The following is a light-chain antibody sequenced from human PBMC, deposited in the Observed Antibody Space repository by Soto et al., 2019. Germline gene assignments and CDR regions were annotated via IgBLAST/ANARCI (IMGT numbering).Light chain of an antibody. CDR2: DVS. J-gene: IGLJ3*02. V-gene: IGLV2-14*03. CDR1: SSDIGNYNY. Sequence: QSALTQPASVSGSPGQSIIIPCTGSSSDIGNYNYVSWYQQQHPGKAPKLMIYDVSTRPSGVSIRFSGSKSGNTASLTISGLQAEDEAFYYCTSYTIATTWVFGGGTKLTVL. CDR3: TSYTIATTWV.